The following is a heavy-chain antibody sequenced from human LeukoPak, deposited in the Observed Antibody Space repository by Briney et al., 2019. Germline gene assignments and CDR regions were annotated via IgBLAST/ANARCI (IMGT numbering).Heavy chain of an antibody. D-gene: IGHD3-22*01. J-gene: IGHJ3*02. CDR3: ARGPYDTVPPKDVFDI. CDR1: GFTFSSYA. V-gene: IGHV3-30-3*01. Sequence: GGSLRLSCAASGFTFSSYAMHWVRQAPGKGLEWVAVISYDGSNKYYADSVKGRFTISRDNSKDTLYLQMNSLRAEDTAVYYGARGPYDTVPPKDVFDIWAKGKMVPV. CDR2: ISYDGSNK.